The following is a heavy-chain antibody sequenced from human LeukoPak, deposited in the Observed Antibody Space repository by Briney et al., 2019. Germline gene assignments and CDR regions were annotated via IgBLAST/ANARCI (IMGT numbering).Heavy chain of an antibody. CDR1: GFTFSSYA. J-gene: IGHJ3*02. Sequence: GGSLRLSCAASGFTFSSYAMSWVRQAPGKGLEWVSVIYSGGSTYYADSVKGRFTISRDNSKNTLYLQMNSLRAEDTAVYYCAVGIHDAFDIWGQGTMVTVSS. CDR3: AVGIHDAFDI. V-gene: IGHV3-66*01. CDR2: IYSGGST. D-gene: IGHD1-14*01.